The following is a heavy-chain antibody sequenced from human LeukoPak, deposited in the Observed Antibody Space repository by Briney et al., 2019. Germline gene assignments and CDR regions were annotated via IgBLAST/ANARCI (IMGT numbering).Heavy chain of an antibody. CDR2: ISSSGSTI. Sequence: GGSLRLSCAASGFTFSSYEMNWVRQAPGKGLERVSYISSSGSTIYYADSVKGRFTISRDNAKNSLYLQMNSLRAEDTAVYYCARARRGATRAFDIWGQGTMVTVSS. J-gene: IGHJ3*02. CDR3: ARARRGATRAFDI. D-gene: IGHD1-26*01. CDR1: GFTFSSYE. V-gene: IGHV3-48*03.